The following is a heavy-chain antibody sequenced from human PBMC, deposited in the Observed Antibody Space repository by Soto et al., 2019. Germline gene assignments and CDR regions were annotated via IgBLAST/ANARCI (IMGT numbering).Heavy chain of an antibody. CDR1: GGTIASDDYH. D-gene: IGHD2-15*01. Sequence: SETLSLTCTVSGGTIASDDYHWTWIRQPPGKGLEWIGFIYYSGTYYNPSLRGRVTISVDTSKNEFSLKLSSVTAADTAVYYCARDLAYCASGSCYAKWGSWGQGTLVTVSS. CDR3: ARDLAYCASGSCYAKWGS. CDR2: IYYSGT. V-gene: IGHV4-30-4*01. J-gene: IGHJ4*02.